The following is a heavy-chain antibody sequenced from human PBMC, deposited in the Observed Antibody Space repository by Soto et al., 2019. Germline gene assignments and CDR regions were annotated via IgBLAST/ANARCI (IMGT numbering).Heavy chain of an antibody. V-gene: IGHV3-30*18. Sequence: GGSLRLSCAASGFTFSSYGMHWVRQAPGKGLEWVAVISYDGSNKYYADSVKGRFTISRDNSKNTLYLQMNSLRAEDTAVYYCAKDRQLWSYYFDYWGQGTLVTVSS. CDR3: AKDRQLWSYYFDY. D-gene: IGHD5-18*01. J-gene: IGHJ4*02. CDR1: GFTFSSYG. CDR2: ISYDGSNK.